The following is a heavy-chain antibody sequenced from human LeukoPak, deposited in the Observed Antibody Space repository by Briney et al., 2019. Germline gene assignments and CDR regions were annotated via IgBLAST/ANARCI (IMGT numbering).Heavy chain of an antibody. D-gene: IGHD2-8*01. CDR3: ARVVSYLFDP. V-gene: IGHV1-2*02. CDR1: GYTFTGYY. J-gene: IGHJ5*02. Sequence: ASVKVSCKASGYTFTGYYIHWVREAPGQGLEWMGWINPNSGGTNYAQKFQGRVTMTRDTSISTAYRELSRLRSDDTAVYYCARVVSYLFDPWGQGTLVTVSS. CDR2: INPNSGGT.